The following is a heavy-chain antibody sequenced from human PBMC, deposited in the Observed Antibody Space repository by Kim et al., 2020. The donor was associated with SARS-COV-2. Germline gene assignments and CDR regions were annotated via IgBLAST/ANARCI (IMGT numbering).Heavy chain of an antibody. J-gene: IGHJ3*02. V-gene: IGHV3-9*01. Sequence: KGRFTISRDNAKNSLYLQMNSLRAEDTALYYCAKGSGPYYYDSSGSAFDIWGQGTMVTVSS. D-gene: IGHD3-22*01. CDR3: AKGSGPYYYDSSGSAFDI.